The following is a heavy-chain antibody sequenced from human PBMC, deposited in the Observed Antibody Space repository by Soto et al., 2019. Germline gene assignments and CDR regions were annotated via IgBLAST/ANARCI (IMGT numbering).Heavy chain of an antibody. D-gene: IGHD6-19*01. CDR3: AKWEKWQWLEKVFDP. V-gene: IGHV1-24*01. CDR1: GYTLTELS. Sequence: ASVKVSCKVSGYTLTELSMHWVRQAPGKGLEWMGGFDPEDGETIYAQKFQGRVTMTEDTSTDTAYMELSSLRSEDTAVYYCAKWEKWQWLEKVFDPWGQGTLLNVSS. CDR2: FDPEDGET. J-gene: IGHJ5*02.